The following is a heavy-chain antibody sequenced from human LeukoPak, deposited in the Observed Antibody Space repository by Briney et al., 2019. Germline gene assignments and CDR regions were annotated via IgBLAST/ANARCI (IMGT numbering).Heavy chain of an antibody. J-gene: IGHJ4*02. CDR2: IYPGDSDT. D-gene: IGHD3-3*01. CDR3: ARASGDFWSGYTFDY. CDR1: GYSFTDYW. Sequence: GESLKISCKGSGYSFTDYWIGWVRQMPGKGLEWMGIIYPGDSDTRYSPSFRGQVTISADKSISTAYLQWSSLKASDTAMYYCARASGDFWSGYTFDYWGQGTLVTVSS. V-gene: IGHV5-51*01.